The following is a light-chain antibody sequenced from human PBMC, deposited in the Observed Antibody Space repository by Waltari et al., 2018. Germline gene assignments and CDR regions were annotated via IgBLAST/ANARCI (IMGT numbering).Light chain of an antibody. J-gene: IGLJ2*01. Sequence: SYELTQPPSVSVSPGQTARITCSGDALPKTYVYWYQQKSGQAPVLGIYEDTERPSGIPERFSGSSSGTMATLTISGAQVEDEADYYCYSGDDSGNQEVFGGGTKLTVL. CDR1: ALPKTY. CDR2: EDT. CDR3: YSGDDSGNQEV. V-gene: IGLV3-10*01.